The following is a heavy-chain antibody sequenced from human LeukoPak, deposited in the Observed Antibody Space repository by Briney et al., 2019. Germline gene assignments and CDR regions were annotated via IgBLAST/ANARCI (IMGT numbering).Heavy chain of an antibody. CDR2: IYHSGST. D-gene: IGHD2/OR15-2a*01. CDR1: GDSVKNNDYY. V-gene: IGHV4-39*01. J-gene: IGHJ3*02. Sequence: SETLSLTCRVSGDSVKNNDYYWGWIRQPPGKGLEWIGSIYHSGSTYYNPSLKSRVTISVDTSKNQFSLKLSSVTAADTAVYYCARHFFVGAEDAFDIWGQGTMVTVSS. CDR3: ARHFFVGAEDAFDI.